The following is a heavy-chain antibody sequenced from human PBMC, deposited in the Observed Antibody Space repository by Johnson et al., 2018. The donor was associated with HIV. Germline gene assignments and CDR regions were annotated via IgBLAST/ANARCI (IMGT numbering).Heavy chain of an antibody. D-gene: IGHD7-27*01. CDR1: GFTFSSYA. CDR3: AKGEAQEGWIQLGSYAFDF. J-gene: IGHJ3*01. CDR2: ISYDGSNK. V-gene: IGHV3-30*14. Sequence: QVQLVESGGGVVQPGRSLRLSCAASGFTFSSYAMHWVRQAPGKGLEWVAVISYDGSNKYYADSVNGRFTISRDNSNNTLYVQMNGLRAEDTAVYYCAKGEAQEGWIQLGSYAFDFWGRGTMVTVSS.